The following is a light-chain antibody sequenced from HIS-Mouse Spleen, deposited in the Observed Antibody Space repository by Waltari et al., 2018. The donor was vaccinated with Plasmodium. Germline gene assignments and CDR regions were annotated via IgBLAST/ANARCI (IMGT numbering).Light chain of an antibody. CDR1: ALPKQY. V-gene: IGLV3-25*03. CDR2: TDS. J-gene: IGLJ3*02. CDR3: QSADSSGTPNWV. Sequence: SYELTQPPSVSVSPGQTARITCSGDALPKQYAYWYQQKPGQAPVLVIYTDSERPSGIPWRVSGSSSGTTVTLTISGVQAEDEADYYCQSADSSGTPNWVFGGGTKLTVL.